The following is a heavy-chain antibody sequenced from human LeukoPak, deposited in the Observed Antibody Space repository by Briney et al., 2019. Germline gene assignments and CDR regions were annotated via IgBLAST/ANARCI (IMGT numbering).Heavy chain of an antibody. V-gene: IGHV3-23*01. CDR2: ISRSGGST. Sequence: GGSLRLSCAASGFTFSSYGMSWVRQAPGKGLEWVSAISRSGGSTYYADSVKGRFTISRDNSKNTLYLQMNSLRAEDTAVYYCAKDSVSGFGELGPIGYWGQGTLVTVSS. CDR3: AKDSVSGFGELGPIGY. CDR1: GFTFSSYG. D-gene: IGHD3-10*01. J-gene: IGHJ4*02.